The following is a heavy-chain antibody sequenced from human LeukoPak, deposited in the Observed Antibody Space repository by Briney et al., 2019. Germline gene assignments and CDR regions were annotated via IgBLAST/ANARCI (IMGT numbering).Heavy chain of an antibody. CDR2: INAGSGNT. CDR1: VYTFTNYA. J-gene: IGHJ6*02. CDR3: ARSGTSFYGMDV. V-gene: IGHV1-3*01. Sequence: ASVKVSFKGSVYTFTNYAIHWVRQAPGQRLEWMGWINAGSGNTKYSQKFQGRVTITRDTSATTAYMELSSLSPEETAVYYCARSGTSFYGMDVWGQGTTVTVSS.